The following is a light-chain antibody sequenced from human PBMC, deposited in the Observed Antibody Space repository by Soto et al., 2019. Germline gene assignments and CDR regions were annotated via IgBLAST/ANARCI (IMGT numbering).Light chain of an antibody. J-gene: IGLJ2*01. CDR2: EGS. Sequence: QSALTQPASVSGSPGQSITISCTGTSSDVGSYKLVSWYQQHPGKAPKLMIYEGSKRPSGVPNRFSGSKSGNTASLTISGLQAEDEADYHCCSYAGSSIHVVFGGGTQLTVL. V-gene: IGLV2-23*01. CDR3: CSYAGSSIHVV. CDR1: SSDVGSYKL.